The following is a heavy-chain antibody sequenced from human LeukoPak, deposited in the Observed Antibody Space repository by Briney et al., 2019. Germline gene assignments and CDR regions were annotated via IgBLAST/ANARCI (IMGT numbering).Heavy chain of an antibody. J-gene: IGHJ1*01. D-gene: IGHD6-19*01. CDR2: IYPGASDT. Sequence: GESLKISCKGSGYSFPSYWIGWVRQMPGNGLEWMGIIYPGASDTSYSPSFQGQVTISADKSISTAYLQWSSLKASDTAMYYCARLGVAVAGTKYSQHWSQGTLVTVSS. V-gene: IGHV5-51*01. CDR1: GYSFPSYW. CDR3: ARLGVAVAGTKYSQH.